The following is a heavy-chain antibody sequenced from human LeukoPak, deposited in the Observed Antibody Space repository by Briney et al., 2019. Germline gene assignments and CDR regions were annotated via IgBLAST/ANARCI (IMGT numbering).Heavy chain of an antibody. CDR2: IYHSGST. J-gene: IGHJ4*02. CDR3: ARDRTSSGWYDY. Sequence: SETLSLTCTVSGGSISSYYWSWVRQPPGKGLEWIGEIYHSGSTNYNPSLKSRVTISVDKSKNQFPLKLSSVTAADTAVYYCARDRTSSGWYDYWGQGTLVTVSS. CDR1: GGSISSYY. V-gene: IGHV4-4*02. D-gene: IGHD6-19*01.